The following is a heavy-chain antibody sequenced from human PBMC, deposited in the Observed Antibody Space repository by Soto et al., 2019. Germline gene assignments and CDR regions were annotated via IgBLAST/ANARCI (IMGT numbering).Heavy chain of an antibody. CDR3: AKVSEGSMITFGGVIAY. Sequence: QVQLVESGGGVVQPGRSLRLSCAASGFTFSTYGMHWVRQAPGKGLEWVAVISFDGNIQYYADSVKGRFTISRDKSKNPLYLQLDSLRAEDTAVYYCAKVSEGSMITFGGVIAYWGQGTLVTVSS. V-gene: IGHV3-30*18. D-gene: IGHD3-16*02. CDR1: GFTFSTYG. CDR2: ISFDGNIQ. J-gene: IGHJ4*02.